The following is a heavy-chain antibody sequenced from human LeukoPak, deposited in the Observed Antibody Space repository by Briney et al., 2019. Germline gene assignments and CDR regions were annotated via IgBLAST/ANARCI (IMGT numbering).Heavy chain of an antibody. V-gene: IGHV4-4*07. Sequence: SETLSLTCTLSGGSINIYYWSWIRQPAGKGLEWIGRIYTSGSTNCNPSLKSRVTMSVDTSKNQFSLKLSSVTAADTAVYYCARETSLWGQGTLVTVSS. CDR3: ARETSL. CDR1: GGSINIYY. CDR2: IYTSGST. J-gene: IGHJ4*02.